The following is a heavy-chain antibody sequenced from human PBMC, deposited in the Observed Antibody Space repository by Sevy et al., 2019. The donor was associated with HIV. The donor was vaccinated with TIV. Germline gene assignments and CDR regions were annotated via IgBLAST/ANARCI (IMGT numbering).Heavy chain of an antibody. CDR2: ISFDGSTT. D-gene: IGHD1-26*01. J-gene: IGHJ4*02. CDR3: AREVGRGHDY. CDR1: GFSFRNYW. V-gene: IGHV3-74*01. Sequence: GGSLRLSCAASGFSFRNYWMHWVRQAPGKGLVWVSRISFDGSTTTYADSVKGRFTISRDNAKNTLYLQMNSLRAEDTAVYYCAREVGRGHDYWGQGTLVTVSP.